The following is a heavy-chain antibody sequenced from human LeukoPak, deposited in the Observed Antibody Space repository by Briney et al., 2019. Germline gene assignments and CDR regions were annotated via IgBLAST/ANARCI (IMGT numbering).Heavy chain of an antibody. V-gene: IGHV4-34*01. D-gene: IGHD2-21*02. CDR3: ARDPYCGGDCYSGLFDY. Sequence: SETLSLTCAVYGGSLNGHYWSWIRQPPGKGLEWIGEGSESGGTKFNPSLKSRVTISADTSKNQFSLKVKSVTAADTAVYYCARDPYCGGDCYSGLFDYWGQGTLVTVSS. CDR1: GGSLNGHY. CDR2: GSESGGT. J-gene: IGHJ4*02.